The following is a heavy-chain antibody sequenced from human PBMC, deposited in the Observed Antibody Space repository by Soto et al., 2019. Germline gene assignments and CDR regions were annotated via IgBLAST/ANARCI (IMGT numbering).Heavy chain of an antibody. CDR2: ISSSSSYI. J-gene: IGHJ6*02. V-gene: IGHV3-21*01. Sequence: GGSLSLSCAASGFTFSSYSMNWVRQAPGKGLEWVSSISSSSSYIYYADSVKGRFTISRDNAKNSLYLQMNSLRAEDTAVYYCASYFYYDFWSGYYPLAWTYYGMDVWGQGTTVTVSS. CDR1: GFTFSSYS. D-gene: IGHD3-3*01. CDR3: ASYFYYDFWSGYYPLAWTYYGMDV.